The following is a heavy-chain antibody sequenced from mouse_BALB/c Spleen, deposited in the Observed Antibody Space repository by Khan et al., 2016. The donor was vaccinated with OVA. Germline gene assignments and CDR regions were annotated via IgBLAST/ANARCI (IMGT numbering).Heavy chain of an antibody. J-gene: IGHJ3*01. CDR2: IYPGNGNT. CDR1: GYTFTDYY. V-gene: IGHV1-77*01. Sequence: QVQLQQSGAELARPGASVKLSCKASGYTFTDYYINWVKQRTGQGLEWIGDIYPGNGNTYYNENFKGKATLTADKSTSTAFMHLSSLTSDDSAVYFCTRSGIGSFAFWGQGTLVTVSS. D-gene: IGHD2-14*01. CDR3: TRSGIGSFAF.